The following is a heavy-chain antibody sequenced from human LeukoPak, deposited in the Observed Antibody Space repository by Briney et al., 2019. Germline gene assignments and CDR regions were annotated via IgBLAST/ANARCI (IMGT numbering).Heavy chain of an antibody. D-gene: IGHD6-19*01. V-gene: IGHV3-7*03. Sequence: PGGSLRLSCEASAFIFSGHWMNWVRQAPGKGLEWVANIKRDGSEKYYVDSVKGRFTISRDNAKNSLDLQMNSLRVGDTAVYYCARLGPASSGWPESFDYWGQGTLVTVSS. CDR3: ARLGPASSGWPESFDY. CDR1: AFIFSGHW. J-gene: IGHJ4*02. CDR2: IKRDGSEK.